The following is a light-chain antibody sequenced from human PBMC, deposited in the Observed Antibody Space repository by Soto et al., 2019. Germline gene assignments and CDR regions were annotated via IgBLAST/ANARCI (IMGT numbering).Light chain of an antibody. CDR1: KLGDKY. CDR3: QAWDSSTVI. J-gene: IGLJ2*01. Sequence: SYELTQPPSVSVSPGQTASITCFGDKLGDKYTSWYQQRPGQSPVLVIYQDRKRPSGIPERFSGSSSGNTATLTISGTQAMDEADYYCQAWDSSTVIFGGGTKVTVL. CDR2: QDR. V-gene: IGLV3-1*01.